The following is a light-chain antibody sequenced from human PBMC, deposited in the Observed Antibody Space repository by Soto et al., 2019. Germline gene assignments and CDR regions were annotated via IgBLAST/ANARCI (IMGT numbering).Light chain of an antibody. Sequence: QAVVTQPPSASGTPGQRVTISCSGSSSNIGSNTVNWYQQLPGTAPQLLIFSNDQRPSGVPDRFSGSKSGTSASLAISGLQSEDEADYYCATWDDSLNGFYVFGSGTKLTVL. CDR2: SND. CDR3: ATWDDSLNGFYV. V-gene: IGLV1-44*01. J-gene: IGLJ1*01. CDR1: SSNIGSNT.